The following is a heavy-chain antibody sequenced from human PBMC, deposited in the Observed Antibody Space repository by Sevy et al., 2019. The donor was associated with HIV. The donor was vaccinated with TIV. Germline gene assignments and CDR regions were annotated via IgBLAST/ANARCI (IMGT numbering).Heavy chain of an antibody. CDR3: AADRGEDYCSGNSCQRHYYYGLDV. D-gene: IGHD2-15*01. Sequence: ASVKVSCKVSGYRLIEVSMHWVRQAPGKGLERMGHLDPEDGETIYAQNFQGRVTMTEDTSTDTAYMEVSSLRSEDTAVYYCAADRGEDYCSGNSCQRHYYYGLDVWGQGTTVTVSS. CDR1: GYRLIEVS. CDR2: LDPEDGET. V-gene: IGHV1-24*01. J-gene: IGHJ6*02.